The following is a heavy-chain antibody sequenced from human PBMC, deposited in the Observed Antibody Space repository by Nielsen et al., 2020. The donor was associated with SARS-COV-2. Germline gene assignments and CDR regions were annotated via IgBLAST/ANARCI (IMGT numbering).Heavy chain of an antibody. Sequence: GGSLRLSCAASGFTFSSYAMSWVRQAPGKGLEWVSAISGSGGSTYYADSVKGRFTISRDNSKNKLYLQMNSLRADDTAVYYCAKYAARGSQYFYYWGQGTLVTVSS. CDR1: GFTFSSYA. CDR3: AKYAARGSQYFYY. V-gene: IGHV3-23*01. CDR2: ISGSGGST. J-gene: IGHJ4*02. D-gene: IGHD2-8*01.